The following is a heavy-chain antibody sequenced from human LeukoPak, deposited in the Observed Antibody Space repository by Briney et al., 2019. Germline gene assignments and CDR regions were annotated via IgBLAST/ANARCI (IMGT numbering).Heavy chain of an antibody. Sequence: GGSLRLSCAASGFTFSSYSMNWVRQAPGKGLEWVSSISSSSSYIYYADSVKGRFTISRDNAKNSLYLQMNSLRAEDTAVYYCARGPYSSSWYGRNWFDPWGQGTLVTVSS. V-gene: IGHV3-21*01. CDR1: GFTFSSYS. D-gene: IGHD6-13*01. CDR3: ARGPYSSSWYGRNWFDP. J-gene: IGHJ5*02. CDR2: ISSSSSYI.